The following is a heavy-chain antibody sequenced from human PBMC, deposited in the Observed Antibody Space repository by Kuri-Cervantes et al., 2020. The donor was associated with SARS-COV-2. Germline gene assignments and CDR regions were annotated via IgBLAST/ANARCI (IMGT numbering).Heavy chain of an antibody. Sequence: GGSLRLSCAASGFTFSSYAMHWVRQAPGKGLEWVAVISYDGSNKYYADSVKGRFTISRDNSKNTLYLQMNSLRAEDTAVYYCARLLHNDSGDYWGQGTLVTVSS. J-gene: IGHJ4*02. CDR1: GFTFSSYA. V-gene: IGHV3-30-3*01. CDR3: ARLLHNDSGDY. CDR2: ISYDGSNK. D-gene: IGHD1-26*01.